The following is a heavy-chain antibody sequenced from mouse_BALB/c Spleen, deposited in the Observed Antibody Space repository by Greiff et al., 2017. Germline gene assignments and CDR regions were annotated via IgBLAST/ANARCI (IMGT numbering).Heavy chain of an antibody. CDR3: ARDGGNFSWFAY. Sequence: EVKLMESGGGLVKPGGSLKLSCAASGFTFSSYAMSWVRQSPEKRLEWVAEISSGGSYTYYPDTVTGRFTISRDNAKNTLYLEMSSLRSEDTAMYYCARDGGNFSWFAYWGQGTLVTVSA. CDR1: GFTFSSYA. V-gene: IGHV5-9-4*01. J-gene: IGHJ3*01. D-gene: IGHD2-1*01. CDR2: ISSGGSYT.